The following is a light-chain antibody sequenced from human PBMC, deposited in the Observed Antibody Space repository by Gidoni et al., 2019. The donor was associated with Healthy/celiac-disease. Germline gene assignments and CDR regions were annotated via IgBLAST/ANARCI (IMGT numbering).Light chain of an antibody. V-gene: IGLV3-19*01. J-gene: IGLJ2*01. Sequence: VSVALGQTVRITCQGDSLRSYYASWYQQKPGQAPVLVLYSKNNRPSGIPDRFSGSSSGNTASLTITGAQAEDEADYYCNYRDSSGNHLVFGGGTKLTVL. CDR1: SLRSYY. CDR3: NYRDSSGNHLV. CDR2: SKN.